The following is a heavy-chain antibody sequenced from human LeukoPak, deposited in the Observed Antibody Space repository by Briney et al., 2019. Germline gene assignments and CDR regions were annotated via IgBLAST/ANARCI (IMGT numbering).Heavy chain of an antibody. V-gene: IGHV4-59*08. CDR1: GGSISSYY. CDR3: ARHYDSSGYWYYFDY. D-gene: IGHD3-22*01. Sequence: PSETLSLTCTVSGGSISSYYWSWIRQPPGKGLDWIGYVYYSGSSNYNPSLKSRVTISVDTSKNQSSLKLSSVTAADTAVYYCARHYDSSGYWYYFDYWGQGALVTVSS. CDR2: VYYSGSS. J-gene: IGHJ4*02.